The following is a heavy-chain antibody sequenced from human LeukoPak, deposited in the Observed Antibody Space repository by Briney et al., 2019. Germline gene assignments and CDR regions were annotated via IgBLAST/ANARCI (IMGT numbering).Heavy chain of an antibody. V-gene: IGHV3-30*03. CDR1: GFTFRSFG. CDR3: ARDSNDWFDP. Sequence: GFLRPFLAASGFTFRSFGMHWGRQAPGKGLGWVAVISYDGSNKYYADSVKGRFTISRDNSKNTLYLQMNSLRAEDTAVYYCARDSNDWFDPWGQGTLVTVSS. CDR2: ISYDGSNK. J-gene: IGHJ5*02.